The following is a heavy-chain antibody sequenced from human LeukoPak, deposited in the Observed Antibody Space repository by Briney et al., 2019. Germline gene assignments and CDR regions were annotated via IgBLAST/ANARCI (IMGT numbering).Heavy chain of an antibody. D-gene: IGHD4-17*01. V-gene: IGHV4-30-2*01. CDR2: IYRSGST. J-gene: IGHJ4*02. CDR1: GGSISSSSYY. Sequence: PSETLSLTCTVSGGSISSSSYYWGWIRQPPGKGLEWIGYIYRSGSTYYNPSLKSRVTISIDRSKNQFSLKLTSVTAADTAVYYCARVRQEWDYGDYGQGVTYFDSWGQGTLVTVSS. CDR3: ARVRQEWDYGDYGQGVTYFDS.